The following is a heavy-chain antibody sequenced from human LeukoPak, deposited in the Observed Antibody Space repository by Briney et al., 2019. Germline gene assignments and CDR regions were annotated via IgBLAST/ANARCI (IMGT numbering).Heavy chain of an antibody. CDR3: ARDHHHHTTVTTFLSYFQH. J-gene: IGHJ1*01. Sequence: ASVKVSCKASGYTFTSYGISWVRQAPGQGLEWMGWISAYNGNTNYAQKLQGRVTMTTDTSTSTAYMELRSLRSDDTAVYYCARDHHHHTTVTTFLSYFQHWGQGTLVTVSS. D-gene: IGHD4-17*01. CDR2: ISAYNGNT. V-gene: IGHV1-18*01. CDR1: GYTFTSYG.